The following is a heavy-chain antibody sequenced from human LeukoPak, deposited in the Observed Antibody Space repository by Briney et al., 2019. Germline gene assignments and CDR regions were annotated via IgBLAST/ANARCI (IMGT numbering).Heavy chain of an antibody. J-gene: IGHJ4*02. CDR1: GYTFTGYY. V-gene: IGHV1-2*02. CDR3: ARGRYYGSGSYSEFDY. CDR2: INPNSGGT. D-gene: IGHD3-10*01. Sequence: ASVKVTCKASGYTFTGYYTHWVRQAPGQGLEWMGWINPNSGGTNYAQKFQGRVTMTRDTSISTAYMELSRLRSDDTAVYYCARGRYYGSGSYSEFDYWGQGTLVTVSS.